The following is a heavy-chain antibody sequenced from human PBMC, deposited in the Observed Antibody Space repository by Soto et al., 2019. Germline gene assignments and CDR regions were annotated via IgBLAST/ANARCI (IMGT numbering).Heavy chain of an antibody. J-gene: IGHJ4*02. Sequence: EVQLVESGGGLIQPGGSLRLSCAASGFTVSSKYMTWVRQAPGKGLEWVSVIYGGGTTYYADSVKGRFTISRDNSKNTLYLHGNSLSAEDTAVYYCVQTTGWPGFDFWGQGTLVTVSS. V-gene: IGHV3-53*01. CDR3: VQTTGWPGFDF. D-gene: IGHD6-19*01. CDR2: IYGGGTT. CDR1: GFTVSSKY.